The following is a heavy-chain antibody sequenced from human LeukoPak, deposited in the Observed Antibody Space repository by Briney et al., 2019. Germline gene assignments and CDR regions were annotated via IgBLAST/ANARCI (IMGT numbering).Heavy chain of an antibody. CDR1: GFTFSHYW. CDR2: IKQDGSEK. V-gene: IGHV3-7*01. CDR3: ARDQGALDI. J-gene: IGHJ3*02. Sequence: GGSLRLSCAASGFTFSHYWMSWVRQAPGKGLEWLANIKQDGSEKYYVDSVKGRFTISRDNAKNSLYLQMNSQRAEDTAIYYCARDQGALDIWGQGTM.